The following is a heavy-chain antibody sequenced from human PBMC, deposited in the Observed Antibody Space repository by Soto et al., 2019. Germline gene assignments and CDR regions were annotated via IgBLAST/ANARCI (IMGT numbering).Heavy chain of an antibody. J-gene: IGHJ3*02. D-gene: IGHD2-2*01. CDR1: GVTFSSYA. Sequence: PGGSLGPSCAASGVTFSSYAMSWVRQAPGRGLGWVSGSSGGGGSTYDADTVKGRFTISRDNYKNRLYLQMNRLRAEDTAGYYCAQSFGSGIVVGPAANYFDIWGQGTMVTVSS. CDR3: AQSFGSGIVVGPAANYFDI. V-gene: IGHV3-23*01. CDR2: SSGGGGST.